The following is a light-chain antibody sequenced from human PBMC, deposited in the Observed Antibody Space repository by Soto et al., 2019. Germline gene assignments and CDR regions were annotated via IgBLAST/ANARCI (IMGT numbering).Light chain of an antibody. Sequence: EIVLTQSPATLSLSPGERATLSCGASRSVSSYLAWYQQKPGQAPRLLIYDASYRATSIPARFSGSGSGSVFTLTISSLEPEDFAVYYCQHRSDWVPRLTFGGGTKVEIK. CDR2: DAS. CDR1: RSVSSY. J-gene: IGKJ4*01. V-gene: IGKV3-11*01. CDR3: QHRSDWVPRLT.